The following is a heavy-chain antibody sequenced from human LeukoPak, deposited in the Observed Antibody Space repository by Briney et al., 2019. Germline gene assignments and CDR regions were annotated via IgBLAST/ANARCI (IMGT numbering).Heavy chain of an antibody. J-gene: IGHJ3*02. CDR1: GFTFSSYW. V-gene: IGHV3-74*01. CDR2: INSDGSST. CDR3: ARDLPDVYGDYYVAAFDI. Sequence: GGSLRLSCAASGFTFSSYWMHWVRQAPGKGLVWVSRINSDGSSTSYADSVKGRFTISRDNAKNMLYLQMNSLRAEDTAVYYCARDLPDVYGDYYVAAFDIWGQGTMVTVSS. D-gene: IGHD4-17*01.